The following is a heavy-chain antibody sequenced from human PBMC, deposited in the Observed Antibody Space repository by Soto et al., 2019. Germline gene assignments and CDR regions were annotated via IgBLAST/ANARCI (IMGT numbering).Heavy chain of an antibody. V-gene: IGHV3-66*01. CDR1: GLTVSSNY. Sequence: EVQLVESGGGLVQPGGSLRLSCAASGLTVSSNYMSWVRQAPGKGLEWVSVMYSGGSTYYADSVKGRFIISRDNYKNMMYLQMDSLRVEDTAVYYCARDSSLHQPLFYGMDVWGQGTTVTVSS. CDR3: ARDSSLHQPLFYGMDV. J-gene: IGHJ6*02. D-gene: IGHD2-2*01. CDR2: MYSGGST.